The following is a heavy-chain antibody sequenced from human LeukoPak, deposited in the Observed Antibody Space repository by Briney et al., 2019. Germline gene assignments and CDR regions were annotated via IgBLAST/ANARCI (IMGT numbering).Heavy chain of an antibody. CDR3: ARGAPQYNWNRYFDY. CDR1: GGSFSGYY. D-gene: IGHD1-1*01. V-gene: IGHV4-34*01. J-gene: IGHJ4*02. Sequence: SETLSLTCAVYGGSFSGYYWSWIRQPPGKGLEWIGEINHSGSTNYNPSLKSRVTISVDTSKNQFSLKLSSVTAADTAVYYCARGAPQYNWNRYFDYWGQGTLVTVSS. CDR2: INHSGST.